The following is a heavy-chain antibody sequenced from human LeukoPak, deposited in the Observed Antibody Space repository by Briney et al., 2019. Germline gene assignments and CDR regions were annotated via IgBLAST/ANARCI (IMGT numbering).Heavy chain of an antibody. CDR2: ISYDGSNK. CDR1: GFTFSSYG. J-gene: IGHJ4*02. V-gene: IGHV3-30*18. CDR3: AKISGETSNFDY. D-gene: IGHD6-19*01. Sequence: PGGSLRLSCAASGFTFSSYGMHWVRQAPGKGLEWVAVISYDGSNKYYADSVKGRFTISRDNSKNTLYLQMNSLRAEDTAVYYCAKISGETSNFDYWGQGTLVTVSS.